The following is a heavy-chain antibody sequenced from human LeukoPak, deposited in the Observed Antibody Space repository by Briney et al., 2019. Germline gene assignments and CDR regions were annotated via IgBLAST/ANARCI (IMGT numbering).Heavy chain of an antibody. J-gene: IGHJ3*02. CDR1: GGSISSNY. V-gene: IGHV4-59*01. CDR2: IYYSGRT. Sequence: SETLSLTCTVSGGSISSNYWSWIRQPPGKGLEWIGYIYYSGRTNYNPSLKSRVTISVDTSKNQFSLKLISVTAADTAVYYCARIGFGDSSGYHYDDAFDIWGQGTMVTVSS. D-gene: IGHD3-22*01. CDR3: ARIGFGDSSGYHYDDAFDI.